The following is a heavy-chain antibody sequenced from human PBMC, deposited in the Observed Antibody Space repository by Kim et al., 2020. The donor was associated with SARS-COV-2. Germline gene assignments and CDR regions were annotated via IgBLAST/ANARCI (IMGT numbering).Heavy chain of an antibody. CDR3: ARGLGDHLFLYYYYYGMDV. J-gene: IGHJ6*02. V-gene: IGHV4-34*01. Sequence: SETLSLTCAVYGGSFSGYYWSWIRQPPGKGLEWIGEINHSGSTNYNPSLKSRVTISVDTSKNQFSLKLSSVTAADTAVYYCARGLGDHLFLYYYYYGMDVWGQGTTVTVSS. CDR2: INHSGST. CDR1: GGSFSGYY. D-gene: IGHD4-17*01.